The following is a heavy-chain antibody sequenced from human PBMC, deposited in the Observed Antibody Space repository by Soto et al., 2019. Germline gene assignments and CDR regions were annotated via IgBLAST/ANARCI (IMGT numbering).Heavy chain of an antibody. Sequence: GGSLRLSCAASGFTFSSYAMSWVRQAPGKGLEWVSAISGSGGSTYYADSVKGRFTISRDNSKNTLYLQMNSLRAEDTAVYYCAKDLTWGGDIVATISFGGHDYWGQGTLVTVSS. CDR1: GFTFSSYA. CDR2: ISGSGGST. CDR3: AKDLTWGGDIVATISFGGHDY. D-gene: IGHD5-12*01. V-gene: IGHV3-23*01. J-gene: IGHJ4*02.